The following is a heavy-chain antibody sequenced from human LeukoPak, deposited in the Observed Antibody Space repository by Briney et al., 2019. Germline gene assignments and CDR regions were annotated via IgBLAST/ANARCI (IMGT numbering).Heavy chain of an antibody. Sequence: SETLSLTCAVYGGSFSGYYWSWIRQPPGKGLEWIGEINHSGSTNYNPSLKSRVTISVNTSKNQFSLKLSSVTAADTAVYYCARGVYYYDSSGYYETLKFDYWGQGTLVTVSS. CDR1: GGSFSGYY. CDR2: INHSGST. J-gene: IGHJ4*02. D-gene: IGHD3-22*01. CDR3: ARGVYYYDSSGYYETLKFDY. V-gene: IGHV4-34*01.